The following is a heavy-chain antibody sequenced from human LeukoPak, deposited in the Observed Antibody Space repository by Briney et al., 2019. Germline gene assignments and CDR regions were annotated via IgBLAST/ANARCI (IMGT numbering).Heavy chain of an antibody. J-gene: IGHJ5*02. CDR1: GGSISSGAYY. CDR3: ARGVQGWFAP. D-gene: IGHD3-10*01. V-gene: IGHV4-31*03. CDR2: ISHIGTT. Sequence: SQTLSLTCTVSGGSISSGAYYWTWVRQYPGTGLEWIGYISHIGTTYNNPSLKSRVSISVDTPRNQLSLRPTSVTAADTAVYYCARGVQGWFAPWGQGTLVTVSS.